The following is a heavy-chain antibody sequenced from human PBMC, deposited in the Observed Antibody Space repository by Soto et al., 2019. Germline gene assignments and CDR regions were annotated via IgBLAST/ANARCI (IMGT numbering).Heavy chain of an antibody. CDR1: GFTFSSYS. CDR2: ISSSSSYI. D-gene: IGHD6-6*01. V-gene: IGHV3-21*01. Sequence: EVQLVESGGGLVKPGGSLRLSCAASGFTFSSYSMNWVRQAPGKGLEWVSSISSSSSYIYYADSVKGRFTISRDNAKNSLYLQMNSLRAEDTAVYYCARDGYSSSSGLYYYYYGMDVWGQGTTVTVSS. CDR3: ARDGYSSSSGLYYYYYGMDV. J-gene: IGHJ6*02.